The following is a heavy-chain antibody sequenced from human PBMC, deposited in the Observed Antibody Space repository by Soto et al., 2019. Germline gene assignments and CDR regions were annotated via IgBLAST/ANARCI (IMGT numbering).Heavy chain of an antibody. CDR1: GYSFTTYW. D-gene: IGHD6-25*01. J-gene: IGHJ6*02. Sequence: GESLKISCKGSGYSFTTYWIGWVRQMPGKGLEWMGIVYPGDSDTRYSPSFQGQVTISADKSISTAYLQWSSLKASDTTIYYCVSGHYLXPPATDLRMGYYYGMDVWGQGTTVTVSS. V-gene: IGHV5-51*01. CDR3: VSGHYLXPPATDLRMGYYYGMDV. CDR2: VYPGDSDT.